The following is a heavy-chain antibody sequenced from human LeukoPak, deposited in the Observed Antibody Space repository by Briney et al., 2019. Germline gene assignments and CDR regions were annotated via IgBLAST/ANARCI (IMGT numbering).Heavy chain of an antibody. J-gene: IGHJ6*03. Sequence: GGSLRLSCAASGFTFSSYSMNWVRQAPGKGLEWVSYISSSSSTIYYADSVKGRFTISRDNAKNSLYLQMNSLRAEDTAVYYCAKGAYYYGSGSYYYYYYYMDVWGKGTTVTVSS. CDR2: ISSSSSTI. CDR1: GFTFSSYS. V-gene: IGHV3-48*01. D-gene: IGHD3-10*01. CDR3: AKGAYYYGSGSYYYYYYYMDV.